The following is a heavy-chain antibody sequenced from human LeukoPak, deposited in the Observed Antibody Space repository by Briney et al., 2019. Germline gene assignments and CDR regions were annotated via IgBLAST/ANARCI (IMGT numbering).Heavy chain of an antibody. J-gene: IGHJ4*02. Sequence: SETLSLTCTVSGGSISSYYWSWIRQPPGKGLEWIGYIYYSGSTNYNPSLKSRVTISVDTSKNQFSLKLSSVTAADTAVYYCARLYYYGSGSYYQDYWGQGTLVTVSS. V-gene: IGHV4-59*01. CDR2: IYYSGST. D-gene: IGHD3-10*01. CDR1: GGSISSYY. CDR3: ARLYYYGSGSYYQDY.